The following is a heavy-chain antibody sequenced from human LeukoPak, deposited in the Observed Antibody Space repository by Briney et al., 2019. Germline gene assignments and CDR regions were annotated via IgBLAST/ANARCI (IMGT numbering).Heavy chain of an antibody. J-gene: IGHJ5*02. V-gene: IGHV4-30-4*01. CDR2: ISDSGST. CDR1: GGSISSRDYY. D-gene: IGHD2-15*01. CDR3: AREEAIVTFGIGRSAHNWFDP. Sequence: PSETLSLTCTVSGGSISSRDYYWSWIRQPPGKGLEWIGYISDSGSTRYNPSLKNRVIISVDTSKNHFSLKLTSVTAADTAIYYCAREEAIVTFGIGRSAHNWFDPWGQGTLVTVSS.